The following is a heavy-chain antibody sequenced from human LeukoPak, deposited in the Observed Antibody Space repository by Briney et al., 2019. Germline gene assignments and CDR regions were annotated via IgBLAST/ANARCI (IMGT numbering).Heavy chain of an antibody. V-gene: IGHV3-53*01. D-gene: IGHD3-10*01. CDR3: ARSQLLWFGETLV. Sequence: GGSLRLSCAASEFSVGSNYMTWVRQAPGKGLEWVSLIYSGGSTYYADSVKGRFTISRDNSKNTLYLQMNSLRAEDTAVYYCARSQLLWFGETLVWGQGTLVTVSS. CDR1: EFSVGSNY. J-gene: IGHJ4*02. CDR2: IYSGGST.